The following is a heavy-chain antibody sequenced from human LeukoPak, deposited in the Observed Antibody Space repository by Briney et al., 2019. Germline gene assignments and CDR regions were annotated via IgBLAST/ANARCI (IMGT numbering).Heavy chain of an antibody. J-gene: IGHJ3*01. D-gene: IGHD3-22*01. V-gene: IGHV3-33*08. CDR3: ARTIYYYESTSYFSDAFDV. CDR2: IRYDGSNK. CDR1: GFTFSSYG. Sequence: GGSLRLSCAASGFTFSSYGMHWVRQAPGKGLEWVAFIRYDGSNKYYADSVKGRFTISRDNSKNTLYLQMNSLRAEDTAVYYCARTIYYYESTSYFSDAFDVWGQGTMVTVSS.